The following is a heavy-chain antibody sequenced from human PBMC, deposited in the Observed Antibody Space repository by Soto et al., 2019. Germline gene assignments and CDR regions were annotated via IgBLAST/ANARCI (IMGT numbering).Heavy chain of an antibody. J-gene: IGHJ4*02. CDR3: ARRVVAYTGFDY. CDR1: GYSITNGYF. Sequence: SETLSLTCDVSGYSITNGYFCAWIRQPPGKGLEWIGSIYHSGRTYYNPSLKSRLTISVDTPKNQFSLKLSSVTAADTAMYYCARRVVAYTGFDYWGQGTLVTVSS. D-gene: IGHD2-21*01. V-gene: IGHV4-38-2*01. CDR2: IYHSGRT.